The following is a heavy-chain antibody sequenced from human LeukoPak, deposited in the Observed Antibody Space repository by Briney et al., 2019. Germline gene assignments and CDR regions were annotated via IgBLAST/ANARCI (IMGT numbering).Heavy chain of an antibody. CDR3: ARLYYDSSGYYQICYFDY. V-gene: IGHV4-39*01. CDR2: IYYSGST. J-gene: IGHJ4*02. CDR1: GGSISSSSYY. Sequence: SESLSLTCTVSGGSISSSSYYWGWIRQPPGKGLEWIGSIYYSGSTYYNPSLKSRVTISVDTSKNQFSLNLSSVTAADTAVYYCARLYYDSSGYYQICYFDYWGQGTLVTVSS. D-gene: IGHD3-22*01.